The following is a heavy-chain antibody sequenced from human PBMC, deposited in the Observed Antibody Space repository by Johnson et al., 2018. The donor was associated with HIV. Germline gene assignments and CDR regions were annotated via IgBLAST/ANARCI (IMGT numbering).Heavy chain of an antibody. CDR1: GLSFSNFG. V-gene: IGHV3-30*03. D-gene: IGHD6-13*01. CDR3: YYCASITTRAAAGRGAFDI. Sequence: QEKLVESGGGVVQPGKSLTLSCVGSGLSFSNFGIHWVRQAPGKGPEWVAVISFDGNLKKYADSVKGRFTISRDNSKNTLYLQMNSLRQDETAVYSCYYCASITTRAAAGRGAFDIWGQGTMVTVSS. J-gene: IGHJ3*02. CDR2: ISFDGNLK.